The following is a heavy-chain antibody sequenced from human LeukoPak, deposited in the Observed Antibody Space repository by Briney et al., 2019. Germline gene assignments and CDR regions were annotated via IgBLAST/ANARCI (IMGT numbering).Heavy chain of an antibody. Sequence: GGSLRLSCAASGFTFSSYWMNWVSQAPGNALERVAYIKKDGSEKYYVDSVKGRFTISRDNAKNSLYLQMNSLRAEDTAVYYCARHSSGQPFDYWGQGTLVTVSS. CDR1: GFTFSSYW. CDR2: IKKDGSEK. J-gene: IGHJ4*02. D-gene: IGHD6-19*01. CDR3: ARHSSGQPFDY. V-gene: IGHV3-7*03.